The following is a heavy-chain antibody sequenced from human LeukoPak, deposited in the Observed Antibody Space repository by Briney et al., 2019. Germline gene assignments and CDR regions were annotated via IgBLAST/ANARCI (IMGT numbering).Heavy chain of an antibody. Sequence: GGSLRLSCAASGFTFDDYGMSWVRQAPGKGLEWVSGINWNGDNTNYADSLKGRFTISRDNAKNSLYLQMNSLRAEDTALYYCARGSTHYDVLTGYHYYFDYWGKGTTVTISS. D-gene: IGHD3-9*01. CDR2: INWNGDNT. J-gene: IGHJ6*03. V-gene: IGHV3-20*04. CDR1: GFTFDDYG. CDR3: ARGSTHYDVLTGYHYYFDY.